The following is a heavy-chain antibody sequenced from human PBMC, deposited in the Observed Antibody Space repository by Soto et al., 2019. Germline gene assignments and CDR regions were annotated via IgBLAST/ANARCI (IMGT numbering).Heavy chain of an antibody. Sequence: EVQLVESGGGMVQPGGSLRVSCAASGFTLSSYSMHWVRQAPGKGLEWVSYISGSGGTIYYADSVKGRFTISRDNAKNSLSVQMNSLRDEDTAVYLCARETGLRSSGWSYYFDLWGKGTRVTVSS. CDR2: ISGSGGTI. D-gene: IGHD6-19*01. CDR3: ARETGLRSSGWSYYFDL. J-gene: IGHJ4*02. V-gene: IGHV3-48*02. CDR1: GFTLSSYS.